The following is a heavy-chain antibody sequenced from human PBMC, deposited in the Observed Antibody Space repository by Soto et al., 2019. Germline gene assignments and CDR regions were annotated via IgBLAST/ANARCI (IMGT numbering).Heavy chain of an antibody. Sequence: QVQLQQWGAGLLKPSETLSLTCAVYGGSFSGYYWSWIRQPPGKGLEWIGEINHSGSTNYNPSLKSRVTISVDTSKNQFSLKLSSVTAADTAVYYCARDVSGIPRGVRRPYWYFDRWGRGTLVTVSS. CDR1: GGSFSGYY. CDR3: ARDVSGIPRGVRRPYWYFDR. V-gene: IGHV4-34*01. CDR2: INHSGST. D-gene: IGHD3-10*01. J-gene: IGHJ2*01.